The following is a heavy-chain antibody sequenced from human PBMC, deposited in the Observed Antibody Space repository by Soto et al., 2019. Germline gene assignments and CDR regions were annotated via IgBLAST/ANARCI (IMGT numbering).Heavy chain of an antibody. D-gene: IGHD3-22*01. CDR1: GYTFTSYD. Sequence: ASVKVSCKASGYTFTSYDINWVRQATGQGLEWMGWMNPNSGNTGYAQKFRGRVTMTRNTSISTAYMELSSLRSEDTAVYYCARGTYYYDSSGPSGNWFDPWGQGTLVTVSS. CDR2: MNPNSGNT. CDR3: ARGTYYYDSSGPSGNWFDP. J-gene: IGHJ5*02. V-gene: IGHV1-8*01.